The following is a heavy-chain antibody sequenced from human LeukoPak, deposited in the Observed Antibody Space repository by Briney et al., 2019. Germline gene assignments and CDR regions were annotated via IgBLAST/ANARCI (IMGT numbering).Heavy chain of an antibody. J-gene: IGHJ4*02. CDR3: ARDQQKGFTMLRAPYFFDY. V-gene: IGHV1-2*02. Sequence: ASVKVSCKASGYTFTGYYMHWVRQAPGQGLEWMGWINPNSGGTNYAQKFQGRVTMTRDTSISTAYMELSRLRSDDTAVYYCARDQQKGFTMLRAPYFFDYWGQGTLVTVSS. CDR1: GYTFTGYY. D-gene: IGHD3-10*02. CDR2: INPNSGGT.